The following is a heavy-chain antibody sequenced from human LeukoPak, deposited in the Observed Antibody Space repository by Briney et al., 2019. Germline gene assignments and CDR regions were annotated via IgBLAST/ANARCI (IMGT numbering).Heavy chain of an antibody. D-gene: IGHD1-14*01. J-gene: IGHJ3*01. CDR2: TYYRSKWYN. Sequence: SQTLSLTCAVSGDSVSSNSAAWNWIRQSPSRGLEWLGRTYYRSKWYNDYAVSVKSRITINPDTSKNPFSLQLNSVTPEDTAVYYCVRDDGIGLDAFDVWSPGTMVTVSS. V-gene: IGHV6-1*01. CDR3: VRDDGIGLDAFDV. CDR1: GDSVSSNSAA.